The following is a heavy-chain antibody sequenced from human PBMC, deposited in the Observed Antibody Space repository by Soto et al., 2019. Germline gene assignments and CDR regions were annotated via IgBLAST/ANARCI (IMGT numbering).Heavy chain of an antibody. V-gene: IGHV4-59*08. CDR2: IYYSVST. D-gene: IGHD3-10*01. J-gene: IGHJ3*02. Sequence: SETLSLTCTVSGGSISSYYWSWIRQPPGKGLEWIGYIYYSVSTNYNPSLKSRVTISVDTSKNQFSLKLSSVTAADTAVYYCARRYGSAFDIWGQGTMVTVSS. CDR1: GGSISSYY. CDR3: ARRYGSAFDI.